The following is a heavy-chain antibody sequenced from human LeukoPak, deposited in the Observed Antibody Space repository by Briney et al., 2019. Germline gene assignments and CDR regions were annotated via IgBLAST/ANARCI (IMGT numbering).Heavy chain of an antibody. V-gene: IGHV3-9*01. J-gene: IGHJ3*02. CDR2: ISWNSGSI. CDR1: GFTFDDYA. Sequence: PGGSLRLSCAASGFTFDDYAMHWVRQAPGKGLEWVSGISWNSGSIGYADSVKGRFTISRDNAKNSLYLQMNSLRAEDTAVYYCAREFELEPIGGMDAFDIWGQGTMVTVSS. D-gene: IGHD1-1*01. CDR3: AREFELEPIGGMDAFDI.